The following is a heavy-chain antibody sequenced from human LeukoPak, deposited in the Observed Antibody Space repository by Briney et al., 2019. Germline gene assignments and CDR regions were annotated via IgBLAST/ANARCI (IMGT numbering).Heavy chain of an antibody. Sequence: SETLSLTCTVSGGSISSSSYYWGWIRQPPGKGLEWIGYIYYSGSTNYNPSLKSRVTISVDASKNQFSLKLSSVTAADTAVYYCARHDSSGYYYDYGYYYYGMDVWGQGTTVTVSS. V-gene: IGHV4-61*05. CDR3: ARHDSSGYYYDYGYYYYGMDV. D-gene: IGHD3-22*01. CDR2: IYYSGST. J-gene: IGHJ6*02. CDR1: GGSISSSSYY.